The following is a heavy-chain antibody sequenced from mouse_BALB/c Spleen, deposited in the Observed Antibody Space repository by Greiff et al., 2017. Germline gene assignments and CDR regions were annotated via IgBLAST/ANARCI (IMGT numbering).Heavy chain of an antibody. Sequence: EVQLQQSGAELVKPGASVKLSCTASGFNIKDTYMHWVKQRPEQGLEWIGRIDPANGNTKYDPKFQGKATITADTSSNTAYLQLSSLTSEDTAVYYCARDGLYGNYDWFAYWGQGTLVTVSA. CDR1: GFNIKDTY. D-gene: IGHD2-1*01. V-gene: IGHV14-3*02. CDR2: IDPANGNT. CDR3: ARDGLYGNYDWFAY. J-gene: IGHJ3*01.